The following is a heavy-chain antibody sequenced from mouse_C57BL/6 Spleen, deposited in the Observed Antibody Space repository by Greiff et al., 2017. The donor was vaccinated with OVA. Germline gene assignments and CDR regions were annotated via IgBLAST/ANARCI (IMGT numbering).Heavy chain of an antibody. CDR2: ISPGGGST. V-gene: IGHV5-12*01. J-gene: IGHJ2*01. D-gene: IGHD1-1*01. Sequence: EVKLVESGGGLVQPGGSLKLSCAASGFTFSDYYMYWVRQTPEQRLEWVAYISPGGGSTYYPHTVKGRFTISRDNAKNTLYLQMSRLKSEDTAVYYGARQNYGSSYGFDYWGKGTTLTVSS. CDR3: ARQNYGSSYGFDY. CDR1: GFTFSDYY.